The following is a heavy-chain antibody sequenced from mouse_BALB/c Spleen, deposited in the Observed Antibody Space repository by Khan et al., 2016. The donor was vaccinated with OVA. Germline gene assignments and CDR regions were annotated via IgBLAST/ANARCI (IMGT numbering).Heavy chain of an antibody. Sequence: EVQLVESGGDLVKPGGSLKLSCAASGFTFSTSGMSWVRQTPDKRLEWVATVSTGGGYTYYPDSVKGRFTISRDNAKTTLYLQMSGLKSEDTARFYCTRLAYYYDSEGFAYWGQGTLVTVSA. CDR1: GFTFSTSG. CDR3: TRLAYYYDSEGFAY. J-gene: IGHJ3*01. D-gene: IGHD1-1*01. V-gene: IGHV5-6*01. CDR2: VSTGGGYT.